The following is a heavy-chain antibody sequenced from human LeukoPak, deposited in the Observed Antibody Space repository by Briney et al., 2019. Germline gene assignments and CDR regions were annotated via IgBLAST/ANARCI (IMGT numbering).Heavy chain of an antibody. J-gene: IGHJ4*02. CDR2: ISGSGGST. Sequence: PGGSLRLSCAASGFTFSSYAMSWVRQAPGKGLEWVSVISGSGGSTYYADSVKGRFTISRDNSKNTLYLQMNSLRAEDTAIYYCAKVLVGPTYYFDYWGQGTLVTVSS. CDR1: GFTFSSYA. CDR3: AKVLVGPTYYFDY. D-gene: IGHD1-26*01. V-gene: IGHV3-23*01.